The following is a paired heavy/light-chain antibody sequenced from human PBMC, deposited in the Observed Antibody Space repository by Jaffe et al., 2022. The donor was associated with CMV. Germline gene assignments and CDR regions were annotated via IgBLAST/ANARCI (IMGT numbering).Heavy chain of an antibody. CDR3: AKGRITGTSPMYFDY. D-gene: IGHD1-7*01. CDR2: ISFSGGST. V-gene: IGHV3-23*01. CDR1: GFTFSSFA. Sequence: EVQLLESGGGLVQPGGSLRLSCEASGFTFSSFAMSWVRQAPGKGLEWVSGISFSGGSTYYADSVKGRFSISRDNSKNTLYVQMNSLRADDTAVYYCAKGRITGTSPMYFDYWGQGTLVTVSS. J-gene: IGHJ4*02.
Light chain of an antibody. Sequence: DIQMTQSPSTLSASVGDRVTITCRASQYISNWLAWYQQEPGKAPKLLIYTASNLQSGVPSRFSGSGSGTEFTLTISSLQPDDFATYFCQQYNSYSPWTFGQGTRVEIK. CDR3: QQYNSYSPWT. CDR2: TAS. V-gene: IGKV1-5*03. J-gene: IGKJ1*01. CDR1: QYISNW.